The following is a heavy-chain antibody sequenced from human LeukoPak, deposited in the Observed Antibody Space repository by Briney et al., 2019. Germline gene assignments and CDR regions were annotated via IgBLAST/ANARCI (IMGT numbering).Heavy chain of an antibody. Sequence: SETLSLTCAVYGGSFSGYYWSWIRQPPGKGLEWIGEINHSGSTNYNPSLKSRVTISVDTSKNQFSLKLSSVTAADTAVYYCARHKVLRYFDWLDYWGQGTLVTVSS. J-gene: IGHJ4*02. CDR2: INHSGST. D-gene: IGHD3-9*01. CDR3: ARHKVLRYFDWLDY. CDR1: GGSFSGYY. V-gene: IGHV4-34*01.